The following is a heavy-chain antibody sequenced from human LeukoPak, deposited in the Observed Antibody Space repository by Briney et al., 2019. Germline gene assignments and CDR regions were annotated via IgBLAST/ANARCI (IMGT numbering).Heavy chain of an antibody. Sequence: GESLKISCKGSGYSFTSYWIGWARQMPGKGLEWMGIIFPRDPDTRYSPSFQGQVTISVDKSISTAYLQWSSLKASDSAMYYCARFRDFGVVSGDYWGQGTLVTVSS. CDR2: IFPRDPDT. CDR3: ARFRDFGVVSGDY. CDR1: GYSFTSYW. D-gene: IGHD3-3*01. V-gene: IGHV5-51*01. J-gene: IGHJ4*02.